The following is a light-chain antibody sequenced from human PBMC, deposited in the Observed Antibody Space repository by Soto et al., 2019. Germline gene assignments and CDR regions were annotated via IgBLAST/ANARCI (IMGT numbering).Light chain of an antibody. Sequence: DIPMTQSPSTLSASVGDRVTITCRASQSISSWLAWYQQKPGKALKLLIYKASSLESGVPSRFSGSGSGTEFTLTINSLQPDDFATYYCQQYNSYSLTFGGGTKVEIK. CDR3: QQYNSYSLT. CDR1: QSISSW. V-gene: IGKV1-5*03. J-gene: IGKJ4*01. CDR2: KAS.